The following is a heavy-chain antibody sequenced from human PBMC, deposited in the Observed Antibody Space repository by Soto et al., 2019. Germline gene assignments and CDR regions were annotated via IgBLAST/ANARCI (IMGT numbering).Heavy chain of an antibody. CDR3: ASYRYSSGWAYFDY. D-gene: IGHD6-19*01. CDR1: GFTFSSYS. CDR2: ISSSSSYT. V-gene: IGHV3-21*01. Sequence: EVQLVESGGGLVKPGGSLRLSCAASGFTFSSYSMNWVRQAPGKGLEWVSSISSSSSYTYYADSVKGRFTISRDNAKNSLYLQMNSLRAEDTAVYYCASYRYSSGWAYFDYWGQGTLVTVSS. J-gene: IGHJ4*02.